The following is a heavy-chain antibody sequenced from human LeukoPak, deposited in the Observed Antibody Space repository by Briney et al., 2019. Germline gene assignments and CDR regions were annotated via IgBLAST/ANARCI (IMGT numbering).Heavy chain of an antibody. CDR2: INHSGST. D-gene: IGHD2-15*01. V-gene: IGHV4-34*01. Sequence: PSETLSLTCTVYGGSSSGYSWNWVRQTPGKGLEWMGEINHSGSTNYNPSLQSRVTISVDTSKNQFSLKLSSVTAADTAVYYCARGAKDIVVVVAAETRYSYCWLYYFDYWGQGTLVTVSS. CDR1: GGSSSGYS. CDR3: ARGAKDIVVVVAAETRYSYCWLYYFDY. J-gene: IGHJ4*02.